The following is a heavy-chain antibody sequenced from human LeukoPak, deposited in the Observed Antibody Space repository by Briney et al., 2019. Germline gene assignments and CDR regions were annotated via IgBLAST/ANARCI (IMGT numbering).Heavy chain of an antibody. D-gene: IGHD6-19*01. J-gene: IGHJ4*02. Sequence: SQTLSLTCAVSGGSISSGGYSWSWIRQPPGKGLEWIGYIYHSGSTYYNPSLKSRVTISVDRSKNQFSLKLSSVTAADTAVYYCARGQHGVGSGWWGDYWGQGTLVTVSS. CDR2: IYHSGST. CDR3: ARGQHGVGSGWWGDY. V-gene: IGHV4-30-2*01. CDR1: GGSISSGGYS.